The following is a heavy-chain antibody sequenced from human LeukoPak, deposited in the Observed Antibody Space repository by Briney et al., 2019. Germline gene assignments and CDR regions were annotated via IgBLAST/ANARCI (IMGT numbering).Heavy chain of an antibody. D-gene: IGHD3-10*01. J-gene: IGHJ5*02. CDR2: INHSGST. CDR1: GGSISSSSYY. V-gene: IGHV4-39*07. CDR3: ARRRLWFGESINWFDP. Sequence: PSETLSLTCTVSGGSISSSSYYWSWIRQPPGKGLEWIGEINHSGSTNYNPSLKSRVTISVDTSKNQFSLKLSSVTAADTAVYYCARRRLWFGESINWFDPWGQGTLVTVSS.